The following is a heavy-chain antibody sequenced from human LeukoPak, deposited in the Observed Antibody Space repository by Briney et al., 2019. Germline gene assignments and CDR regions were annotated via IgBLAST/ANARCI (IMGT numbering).Heavy chain of an antibody. Sequence: SGTLSLPCAVYGGSFSGYYWSWIRQPPGKGLEWIGEIDHSGSTNYNPSLKSRVTISVDTSKNQFSLKLSSVTAADTAVYYCARLRTGVYFDYWGQGTLVTVSS. CDR2: IDHSGST. J-gene: IGHJ4*02. CDR3: ARLRTGVYFDY. CDR1: GGSFSGYY. V-gene: IGHV4-34*01. D-gene: IGHD3/OR15-3a*01.